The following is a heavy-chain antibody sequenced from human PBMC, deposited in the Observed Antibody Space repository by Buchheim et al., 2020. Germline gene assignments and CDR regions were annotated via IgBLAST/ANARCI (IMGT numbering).Heavy chain of an antibody. CDR3: ARGKYYYDSSGGLDY. CDR1: DGSISSDNW. V-gene: IGHV4-4*02. D-gene: IGHD3-22*01. Sequence: QVQLQESGPGLVKPSGTLSLTCAVSDGSISSDNWWTWVRQPPGRGLEWVGEISHSGRTNYKPALRSRVTISVDKSKNQFSLKLSSVIAADTAVYYCARGKYYYDSSGGLDYWGQGTL. J-gene: IGHJ4*02. CDR2: ISHSGRT.